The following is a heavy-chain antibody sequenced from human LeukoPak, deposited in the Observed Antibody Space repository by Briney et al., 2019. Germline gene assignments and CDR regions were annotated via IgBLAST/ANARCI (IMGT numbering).Heavy chain of an antibody. CDR3: ARGRNLAV. V-gene: IGHV3-7*01. CDR1: GFTFSSYW. Sequence: GGSLRLSCAASGFTFSSYWMSWVRQAPGKGLEWVANIKEDGSEKYYVDSVEGRFTISRDNAKKSLFLQMNSLRVEETAVYYCARGRNLAVWGQGTTVTVSS. CDR2: IKEDGSEK. J-gene: IGHJ6*02.